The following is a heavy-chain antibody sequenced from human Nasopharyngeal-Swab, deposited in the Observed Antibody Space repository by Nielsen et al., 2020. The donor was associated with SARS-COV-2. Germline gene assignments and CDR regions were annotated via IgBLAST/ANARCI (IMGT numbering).Heavy chain of an antibody. D-gene: IGHD5-24*01. V-gene: IGHV3-7*01. CDR1: GFTFSNYW. Sequence: GGSLRLSCVASGFTFSNYWMSWVRQAPGKGLEWVANINQDGTETFYVDSVKGRFTISRDNSKNTLYLQMNSLRAEDTAVYYCARGGWLQIITYFDLWGRGTLVTVSS. CDR2: INQDGTET. J-gene: IGHJ2*01. CDR3: ARGGWLQIITYFDL.